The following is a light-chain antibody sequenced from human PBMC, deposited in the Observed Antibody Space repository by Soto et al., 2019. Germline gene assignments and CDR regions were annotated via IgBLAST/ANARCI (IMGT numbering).Light chain of an antibody. CDR1: QSISRY. CDR2: DAS. V-gene: IGKV3-11*01. J-gene: IGKJ4*01. CDR3: QQRSNGPPVT. Sequence: TQSPSSLSASVGDRVTVTCRAGQSISRYLNWYQQRPGQAPRLLIYDASNRATGIPARFSGSGSGTDFTLTISSLEPEDFGVYYCQQRSNGPPVTFGGGTKVDIK.